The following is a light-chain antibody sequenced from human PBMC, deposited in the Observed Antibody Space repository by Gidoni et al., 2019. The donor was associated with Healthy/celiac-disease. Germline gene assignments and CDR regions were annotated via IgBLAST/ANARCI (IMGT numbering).Light chain of an antibody. CDR2: AAS. J-gene: IGKJ1*01. V-gene: IGKV1-39*01. Sequence: DIQMTQSPSSLPASVGDRVTITCRASQSISSYLNWYQQKPGKAPKLLIYAASSLQSGVPSRFSGSGSGTDFTLKISSLKPEDVATYYCKQSYSTPWTFXQXTKVEIK. CDR3: KQSYSTPWT. CDR1: QSISSY.